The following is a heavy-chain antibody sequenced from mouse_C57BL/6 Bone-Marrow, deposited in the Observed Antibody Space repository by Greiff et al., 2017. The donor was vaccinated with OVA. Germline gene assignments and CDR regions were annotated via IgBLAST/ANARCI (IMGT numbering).Heavy chain of an antibody. J-gene: IGHJ4*01. V-gene: IGHV1-64*01. CDR1: GYTFTSYW. Sequence: QVQLKQSGAELVKPGASVKLSCKASGYTFTSYWMHWVKQRPGQGLEWIGMIHPNSGSTNYNEKFKSKATLTVDKSSSTAYMQLSSLTSEDSAVYYCARRHVEAMDYWGQGTSVTVSS. CDR2: IHPNSGST. D-gene: IGHD6-1*01. CDR3: ARRHVEAMDY.